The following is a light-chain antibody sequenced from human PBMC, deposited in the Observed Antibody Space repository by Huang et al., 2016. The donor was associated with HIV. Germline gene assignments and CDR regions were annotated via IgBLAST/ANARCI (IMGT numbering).Light chain of an antibody. Sequence: EIVLTQSPATLSLSPGERAPLSCRASQSVSSYLAWYQQKPGQAPRLLIDDAANRATGIPARFSGSGAGTDFTFTISSLEPEDFAVYYCQQRSNSFLTFGGGTKVEIK. J-gene: IGKJ4*01. CDR1: QSVSSY. CDR3: QQRSNSFLT. V-gene: IGKV3-11*01. CDR2: DAA.